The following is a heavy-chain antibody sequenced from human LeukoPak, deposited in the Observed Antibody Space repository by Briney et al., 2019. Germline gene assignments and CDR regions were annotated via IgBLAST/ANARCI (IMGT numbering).Heavy chain of an antibody. D-gene: IGHD4-17*01. CDR3: ARGGGLRLAWYYYYGMDV. CDR2: ISAYNGNT. Sequence: ASVKVSCKASGYTFTSYGISWVRQAPGQGLEWMGWISAYNGNTNYAQKLQGRVTMTTDTSTSTAYMELRSLRSNDTAVYYCARGGGLRLAWYYYYGMDVWGQGTTVTVSS. CDR1: GYTFTSYG. V-gene: IGHV1-18*01. J-gene: IGHJ6*02.